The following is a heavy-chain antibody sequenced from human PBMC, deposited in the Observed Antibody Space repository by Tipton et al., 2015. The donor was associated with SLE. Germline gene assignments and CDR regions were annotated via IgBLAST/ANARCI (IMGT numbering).Heavy chain of an antibody. CDR1: GFTFSSYG. CDR2: IWYDGSNK. V-gene: IGHV3-33*06. CDR3: AKDLIAAAGEGDY. D-gene: IGHD6-13*01. Sequence: SLRLSCAASGFTFSSYGMHWVRQAPGKGLEWVAVIWYDGSNKIHAESVEGRFTISRDNSRNTLYLQMNSLRAEDTAVYYCAKDLIAAAGEGDYWGQGTLVTVSS. J-gene: IGHJ4*02.